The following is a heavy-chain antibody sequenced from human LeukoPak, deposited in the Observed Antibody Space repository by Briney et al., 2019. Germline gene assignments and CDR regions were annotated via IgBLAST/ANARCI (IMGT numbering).Heavy chain of an antibody. D-gene: IGHD5-12*01. CDR1: GFTFSSYG. CDR2: ILYDGSNK. J-gene: IGHJ4*02. V-gene: IGHV3-30*03. Sequence: GGSLRLSCAASGFTFSSYGMHWVRQAPGKGLEWVAVILYDGSNKYYADSVKGRFTISRDNSKNTLYLQMNSLRAEDTAVYYCATLPSVATIISDYWGQGTLVTVSS. CDR3: ATLPSVATIISDY.